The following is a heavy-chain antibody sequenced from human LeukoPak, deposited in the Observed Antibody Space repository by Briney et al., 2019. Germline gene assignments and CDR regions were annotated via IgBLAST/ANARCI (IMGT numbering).Heavy chain of an antibody. CDR1: GGSISSSTYY. Sequence: PSETLSLTCTVSGGSISSSTYYWGWIRHPTGKGLDWSGSIYYNGGTYYNPSLKSRVTISVGHSTKQFSHQLSYMTTSDTAKDYCARRMVAAGNDAFDMWGEVTMVTV. D-gene: IGHD6-13*01. J-gene: IGHJ3*02. CDR2: IYYNGGT. V-gene: IGHV4-39*01. CDR3: ARRMVAAGNDAFDM.